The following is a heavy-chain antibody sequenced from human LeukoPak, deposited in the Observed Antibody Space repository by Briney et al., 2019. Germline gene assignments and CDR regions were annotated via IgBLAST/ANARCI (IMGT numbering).Heavy chain of an antibody. CDR2: IWYDGSNK. CDR3: AKVFLEDFWSLDFDY. Sequence: PGRSLRLSCAASGFTFSSYGMHWVRQAPGKGLEWVAVIWYDGSNKYYADSVKGRFTISRDNSKNMLYLQMNSLRAEDTAVYYCAKVFLEDFWSLDFDYWGQGTLVTVSS. CDR1: GFTFSSYG. J-gene: IGHJ4*02. D-gene: IGHD3-3*01. V-gene: IGHV3-33*06.